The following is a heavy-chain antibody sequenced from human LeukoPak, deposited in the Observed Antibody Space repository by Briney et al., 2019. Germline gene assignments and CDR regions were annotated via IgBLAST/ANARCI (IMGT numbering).Heavy chain of an antibody. D-gene: IGHD1-26*01. CDR3: ARADGSYYSNFGFDY. J-gene: IGHJ4*02. Sequence: GASVRLSCAASGYTFTSYSMNWVRQAPGKGLEWVSYISSSNSTIYYADSVKGRVTISRDNSKNSLYLQMNSLRAEDTAVYYCARADGSYYSNFGFDYWGQGTLVTVSS. CDR2: ISSSNSTI. CDR1: GYTFTSYS. V-gene: IGHV3-48*01.